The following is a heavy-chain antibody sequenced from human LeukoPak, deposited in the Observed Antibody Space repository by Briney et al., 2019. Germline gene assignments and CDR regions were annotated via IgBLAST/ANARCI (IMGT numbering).Heavy chain of an antibody. Sequence: SETLSLTCTVSGGSISSSSYYWSCIRQPPGKGLEWIGYIYYSGSTNYNPSLKSRVTISVDTSKNQFSLKLRSVSAADTAVYYCARLGGTHFYDYYMDVWGKGTTVTVSS. CDR3: ARLGGTHFYDYYMDV. J-gene: IGHJ6*03. V-gene: IGHV4-61*01. CDR2: IYYSGST. CDR1: GGSISSSSYY. D-gene: IGHD3-16*01.